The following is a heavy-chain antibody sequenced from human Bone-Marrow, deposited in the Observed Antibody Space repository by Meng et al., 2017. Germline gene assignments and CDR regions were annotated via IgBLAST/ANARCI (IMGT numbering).Heavy chain of an antibody. CDR2: IKQDGSEK. Sequence: GESLKISCAASGFTFSSYWMSWVRQAPGKGLEWVANIKQDGSEKYYVDSVKDRFTISRDNAQNSLYLQMNSLRAEDTAVYYRARLVAYSISWYFDYWGQGTLVTVSS. V-gene: IGHV3-7*01. CDR1: GFTFSSYW. J-gene: IGHJ4*02. CDR3: ARLVAYSISWYFDY. D-gene: IGHD6-13*01.